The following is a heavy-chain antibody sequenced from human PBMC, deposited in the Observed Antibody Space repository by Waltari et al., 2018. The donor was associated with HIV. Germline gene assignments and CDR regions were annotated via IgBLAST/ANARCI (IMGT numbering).Heavy chain of an antibody. J-gene: IGHJ4*02. V-gene: IGHV4-59*01. CDR3: AGVEYSTSGPGY. CDR2: IYYTGNT. Sequence: QVQLQESGPGLVKPSETLSLTCTDSGGSISSYFWSWIRQPPGKGLEWIGYIYYTGNTNYNPSLKSRVTISVDTSKNQFSLKLTSLTAADTAVYYCAGVEYSTSGPGYWGQGTLVTVSS. D-gene: IGHD6-6*01. CDR1: GGSISSYF.